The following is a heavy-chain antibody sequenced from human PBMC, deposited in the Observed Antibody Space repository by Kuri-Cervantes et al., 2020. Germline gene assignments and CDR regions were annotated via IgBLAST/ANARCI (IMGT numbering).Heavy chain of an antibody. V-gene: IGHV3-23*01. CDR2: ITRGGGST. D-gene: IGHD3-10*01. CDR1: GITFSSYD. Sequence: GESLKISCAASGITFSSYDMGWVRQAPGKGLEWVSSITRGGGSTFYADSLKGRFTISRDNSKNTLYLQMNSLRAEDTAVYYCARDHMVRDNWFDPWGQGTLVTVSS. J-gene: IGHJ5*02. CDR3: ARDHMVRDNWFDP.